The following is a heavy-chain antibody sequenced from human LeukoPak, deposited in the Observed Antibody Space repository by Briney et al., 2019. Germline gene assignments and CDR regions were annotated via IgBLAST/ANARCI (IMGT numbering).Heavy chain of an antibody. V-gene: IGHV3-66*01. J-gene: IGHJ4*02. CDR1: GFNVSSNY. CDR3: ARVDSRTAQFDY. CDR2: IYSGGST. Sequence: GGSLRLSCAVSGFNVSSNYLNWVRQAPGKGPEWVSVIYSGGSTYYADSVKGRFAISRDNSKNTLYLQMNSLRAEDTAVYHCARVDSRTAQFDYWGQGTLVTVSS. D-gene: IGHD6-13*01.